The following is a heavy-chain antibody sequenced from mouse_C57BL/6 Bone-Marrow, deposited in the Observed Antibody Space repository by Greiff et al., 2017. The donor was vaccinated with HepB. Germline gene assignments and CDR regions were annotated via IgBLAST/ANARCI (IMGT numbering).Heavy chain of an antibody. J-gene: IGHJ3*01. D-gene: IGHD2-4*01. CDR3: ARRGYDYGAWFAY. V-gene: IGHV1-85*01. CDR1: CYTFTSYD. Sequence: VQLQQSGPELVKPGASVKLSCKASCYTFTSYDINWVKQRPGQGLEWIGWIYPRDGSTKYNEKFKGKATLTVDTSSSTAYMELHSLTSEDSAVYFCARRGYDYGAWFAYWGQGTLVTVSA. CDR2: IYPRDGST.